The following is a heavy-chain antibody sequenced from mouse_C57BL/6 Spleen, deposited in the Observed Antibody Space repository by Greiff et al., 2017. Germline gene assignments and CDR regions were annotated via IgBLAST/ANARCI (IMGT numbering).Heavy chain of an antibody. D-gene: IGHD1-1*01. CDR1: GYTFTDYY. Sequence: VQLKQSGPVLVKPGASVKMSCKASGYTFTDYYMNWVKQSHGKSLEWIGVINPYNGGTSYNQKFKGKATLTVDKSSSTAYMELNSLTSEDSAVYYCARSTTVVEPYFDYWGQGTTLTVSS. CDR2: INPYNGGT. J-gene: IGHJ2*01. V-gene: IGHV1-19*01. CDR3: ARSTTVVEPYFDY.